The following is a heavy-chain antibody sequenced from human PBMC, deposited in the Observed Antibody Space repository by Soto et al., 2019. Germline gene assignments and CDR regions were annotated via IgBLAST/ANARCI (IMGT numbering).Heavy chain of an antibody. CDR1: GGTFSSYA. CDR3: AREEGYCSGGSCYYYYGMDV. CDR2: IIPIFGTA. D-gene: IGHD2-15*01. V-gene: IGHV1-69*13. J-gene: IGHJ6*02. Sequence: SVKVSCKASGGTFSSYAISWVRQAPGQGLEWMGGIIPIFGTANYAQKFQGRVTITADESTGTAYMELSSLRSEDTAVYYCAREEGYCSGGSCYYYYGMDVWGQGTTVTVSS.